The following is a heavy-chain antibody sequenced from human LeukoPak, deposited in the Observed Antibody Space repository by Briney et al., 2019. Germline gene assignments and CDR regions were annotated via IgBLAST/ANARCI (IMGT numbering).Heavy chain of an antibody. Sequence: GASVKVSCKASGGTFSSYAISWVRQAPGQGLEGMGRIIPILGIANYAQKFQGRVTITADKSTSTAYMELSSLRSEDTAVYYCASAGSLVRGLPFDYWGQGTLVTVSS. CDR2: IIPILGIA. D-gene: IGHD3-10*01. CDR1: GGTFSSYA. CDR3: ASAGSLVRGLPFDY. V-gene: IGHV1-69*04. J-gene: IGHJ4*02.